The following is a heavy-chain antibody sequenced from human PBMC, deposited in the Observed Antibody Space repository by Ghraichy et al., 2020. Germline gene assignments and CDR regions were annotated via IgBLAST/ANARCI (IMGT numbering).Heavy chain of an antibody. V-gene: IGHV4-59*01. Sequence: SETLSLTCTVSGDSLNSYFWNWMRQSPRKGLEWIGYISRTGDTEYNPSLRMRVIIEKDTSNNVFSLKLTSVIAADTAIYYCARGDDACKTGYWCRGTLVTVSS. CDR3: ARGDDACKTGY. D-gene: IGHD5-24*01. J-gene: IGHJ4*01. CDR1: GDSLNSYF. CDR2: ISRTGDT.